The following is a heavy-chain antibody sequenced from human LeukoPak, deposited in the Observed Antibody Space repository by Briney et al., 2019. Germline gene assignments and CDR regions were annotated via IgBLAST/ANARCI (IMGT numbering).Heavy chain of an antibody. CDR1: GFSFGSYA. Sequence: PGGSLRLSCAASGFSFGSYALSWVRQAPGKGLEWVSVISGSGDNTHYTDPVKGRFTISRDNSKNTLYLQMNSLRAEDTAVYYCTSLSDAIESFGTRNYWGQGTLVTVSP. CDR3: TSLSDAIESFGTRNY. D-gene: IGHD2-8*01. J-gene: IGHJ4*02. V-gene: IGHV3-23*01. CDR2: ISGSGDNT.